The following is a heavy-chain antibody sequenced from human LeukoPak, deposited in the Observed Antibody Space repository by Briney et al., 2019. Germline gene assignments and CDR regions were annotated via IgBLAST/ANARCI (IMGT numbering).Heavy chain of an antibody. CDR3: TRAGPRRDGYNSDY. V-gene: IGHV3-21*01. CDR1: GFTFSHYS. J-gene: IGHJ4*02. CDR2: LGLLGV. D-gene: IGHD5-24*01. Sequence: GGSLRLSCVASGFTFSHYSMNWVRQAPGRDWSGSHPLGLLGVYYADSVKGRFTISRDDAKNLLSLQMISLRAEDTAVYYCTRAGPRRDGYNSDYWGQGTLVTVSS.